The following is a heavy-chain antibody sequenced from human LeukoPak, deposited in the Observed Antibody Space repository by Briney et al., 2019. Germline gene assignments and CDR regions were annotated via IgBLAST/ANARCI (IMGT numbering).Heavy chain of an antibody. Sequence: GASVKVSCKASGYSFIAYNIHWVRQAPGQGPEWMAWINPNSGGTNTAQKFQGRVTMTRDSSISTAYMELGSLTSDDTAMYYCARGVGSSWFDPWGQGTLVTVSS. CDR2: INPNSGGT. CDR3: ARGVGSSWFDP. CDR1: GYSFIAYN. J-gene: IGHJ5*02. V-gene: IGHV1-2*02. D-gene: IGHD2-2*01.